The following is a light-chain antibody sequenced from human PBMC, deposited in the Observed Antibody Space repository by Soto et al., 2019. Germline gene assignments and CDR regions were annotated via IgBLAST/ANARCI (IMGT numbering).Light chain of an antibody. V-gene: IGKV1-9*01. J-gene: IGKJ2*01. Sequence: DIQLTQSPSFLSASVGDRVTVTCRASQGISGYLAWYQQKPGKAPKLLIYATSTVQSGVPSRFSGRGSGTKFTITISSLQPEDFATCYCQQLYSYPVTFGQGTKLEIK. CDR1: QGISGY. CDR2: ATS. CDR3: QQLYSYPVT.